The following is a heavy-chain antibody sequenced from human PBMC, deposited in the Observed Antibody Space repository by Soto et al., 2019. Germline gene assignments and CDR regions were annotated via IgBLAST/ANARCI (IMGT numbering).Heavy chain of an antibody. CDR1: GFTVSDDN. J-gene: IGHJ3*02. CDR3: AREAAGFDT. Sequence: EMQLVETGGGFIQPGGSLRLSGAAAGFTVSDDNMSWVSQAPVKGLEWVSVNYYGGTTYYADSVQGRFTISSDKSKNTLYLQMNALRADDTALYYCAREAAGFDTWAQGTMVTVSS. V-gene: IGHV3-53*02. CDR2: NYYGGTT.